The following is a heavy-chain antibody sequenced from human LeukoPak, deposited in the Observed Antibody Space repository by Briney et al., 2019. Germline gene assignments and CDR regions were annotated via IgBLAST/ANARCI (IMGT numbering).Heavy chain of an antibody. J-gene: IGHJ4*02. D-gene: IGHD2-2*01. Sequence: ASVKVSCKVSGYTFTELSMHWVRQAPGKGLEWMGGFDPDDGETIYAQKFQGRVTMTEDTSTDTAYMELSSLRSEDTAVYYCATDFRWGYCSSTSCSPPGYWGQGTLVTVSS. V-gene: IGHV1-24*01. CDR1: GYTFTELS. CDR3: ATDFRWGYCSSTSCSPPGY. CDR2: FDPDDGET.